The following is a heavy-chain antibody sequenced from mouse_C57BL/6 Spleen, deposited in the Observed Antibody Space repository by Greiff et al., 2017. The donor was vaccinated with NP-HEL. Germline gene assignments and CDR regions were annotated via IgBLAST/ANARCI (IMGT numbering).Heavy chain of an antibody. CDR1: GYSITSGYY. Sequence: EVHLVESGPGLVKPSQSLSLTCSVTGYSITSGYYWNWIRQFPGNKLEWMGYISYDGSNNYNPSLKNRISITRDTSKNQFFLKLNPVTTEDTATYYCARSHSPDYYYAMDYWGQGTSVTVSS. J-gene: IGHJ4*01. CDR2: ISYDGSN. V-gene: IGHV3-6*01. CDR3: ARSHSPDYYYAMDY.